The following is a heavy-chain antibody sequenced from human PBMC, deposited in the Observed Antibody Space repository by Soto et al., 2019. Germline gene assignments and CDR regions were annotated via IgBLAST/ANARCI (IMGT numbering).Heavy chain of an antibody. D-gene: IGHD6-13*01. CDR2: IDTSGHST. CDR1: ALARTSFW. Sequence: GESLSLSWEPSALARTSFWMHWDRHVPGNWRVWVARIDTSGHSTNYAESVDGRFTIGRGNSKNTVSLQMNSLRVEDTGVDYLTKDSWYFDLWRQGSQVTVSS. CDR3: TKDSWYFDL. V-gene: IGHV3-74*01. J-gene: IGHJ4*02.